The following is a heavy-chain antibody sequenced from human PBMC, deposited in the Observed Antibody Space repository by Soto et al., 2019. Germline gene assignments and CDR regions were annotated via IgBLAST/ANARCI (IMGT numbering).Heavy chain of an antibody. J-gene: IGHJ4*02. D-gene: IGHD1-26*01. V-gene: IGHV4-34*01. CDR3: ARGLISGSHYSGGWYYFDS. CDR2: INHSGST. Sequence: PSETLSLTCTVYGWSFIGYYWTWIRQPPGTGLEWIGEINHSGSTNYNPSLKSRVTISVHTSNSQFSLELNSVTAADTAVYYCARGLISGSHYSGGWYYFDSWGQGTQVTVSS. CDR1: GWSFIGYY.